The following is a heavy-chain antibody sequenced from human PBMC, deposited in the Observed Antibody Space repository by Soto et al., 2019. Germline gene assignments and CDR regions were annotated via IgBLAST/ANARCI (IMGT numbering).Heavy chain of an antibody. J-gene: IGHJ4*02. CDR1: GYTFTGYY. D-gene: IGHD3-10*01. V-gene: IGHV1-2*04. Sequence: ASVKVSCKASGYTFTGYYMHWVRQAPGQGLEWKGWINPNSGGTNYAQKFQGWVTMTRDTSISTAYMELSRLRSDDTAVYYCARGYGPELYYFDYWGQGTLVTVSS. CDR2: INPNSGGT. CDR3: ARGYGPELYYFDY.